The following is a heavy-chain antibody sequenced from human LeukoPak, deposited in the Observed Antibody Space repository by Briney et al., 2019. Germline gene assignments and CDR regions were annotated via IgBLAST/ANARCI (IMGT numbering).Heavy chain of an antibody. D-gene: IGHD6-19*01. V-gene: IGHV1-18*04. CDR3: ARDDRGGKYSSGWYGY. J-gene: IGHJ4*02. Sequence: ASVKVSCKASGCTFTSYGISWVRQAPGQGLEWMGWISAYNGNTNYAQKLQGRVTMTTDTSTSTAYMELRSLRSDDTAVYYCARDDRGGKYSSGWYGYWGQGTLVTVSS. CDR1: GCTFTSYG. CDR2: ISAYNGNT.